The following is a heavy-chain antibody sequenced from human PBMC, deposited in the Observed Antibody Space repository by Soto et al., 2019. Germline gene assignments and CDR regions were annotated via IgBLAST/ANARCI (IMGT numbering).Heavy chain of an antibody. J-gene: IGHJ6*02. Sequence: GGSLRLSCAASGFTFSSYGMHWVRQAPGKGLEWVAVISYDGSNKYYADSVKGRFTISRDNSKNTLYLQMNSLRAEDTAVYYCAKGTGTSLLWFRRYGMDVWGQGTTVTVSS. CDR2: ISYDGSNK. D-gene: IGHD3-10*01. CDR3: AKGTGTSLLWFRRYGMDV. V-gene: IGHV3-30*18. CDR1: GFTFSSYG.